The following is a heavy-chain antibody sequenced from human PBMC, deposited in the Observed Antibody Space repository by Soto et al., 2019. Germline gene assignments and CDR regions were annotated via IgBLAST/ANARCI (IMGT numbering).Heavy chain of an antibody. V-gene: IGHV2-5*02. CDR2: IYWDADK. CDR3: AHVYGGYDNFDY. CDR1: GFSLSTSGVG. D-gene: IGHD5-12*01. J-gene: IGHJ4*02. Sequence: QITLKESGPTLVKPTQTLTLTCTFSGFSLSTSGVGVGRIRQPPGKALEWLALIYWDADKRYSPSLKRRLTITKDTSKNQVVLTMTNMDPVDTATYYCAHVYGGYDNFDYWGQGTLVTVSS.